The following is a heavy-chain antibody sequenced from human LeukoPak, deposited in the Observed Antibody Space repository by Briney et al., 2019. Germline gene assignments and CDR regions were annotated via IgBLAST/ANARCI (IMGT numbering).Heavy chain of an antibody. CDR1: GGSISSSSYY. Sequence: SETLSLTCTVSGGSISSSSYYWAWIRQPPGKGLEWIGEINHSGSTNYNPSLKSRVTISVDTSKNQFSLKLSSVTAADTAVYYCARAWSGSGWYRYWGQGTLVTVSS. V-gene: IGHV4-39*07. J-gene: IGHJ4*02. CDR3: ARAWSGSGWYRY. D-gene: IGHD6-19*01. CDR2: INHSGST.